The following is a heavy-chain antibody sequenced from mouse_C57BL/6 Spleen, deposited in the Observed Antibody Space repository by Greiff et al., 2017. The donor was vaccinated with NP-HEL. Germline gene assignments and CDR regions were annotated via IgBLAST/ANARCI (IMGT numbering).Heavy chain of an antibody. J-gene: IGHJ1*03. V-gene: IGHV1-69*01. CDR3: AIITTVVRAGYFDV. CDR2: IDPSDSYT. Sequence: VQLQQSGAELVMPGASVKLSCKASGYTFTSYWMHWVKQRPGQGLEWIGEIDPSDSYTNYNQKFKGKSTLTVDKSSSTAYMQLSSLTSEDSAVYYCAIITTVVRAGYFDVWGTGTTVTVSS. CDR1: GYTFTSYW. D-gene: IGHD1-1*01.